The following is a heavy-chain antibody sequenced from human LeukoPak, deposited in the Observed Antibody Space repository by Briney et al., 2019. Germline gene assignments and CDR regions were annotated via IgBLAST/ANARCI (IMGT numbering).Heavy chain of an antibody. V-gene: IGHV3-30*18. CDR1: GFTFSKYG. Sequence: PGRSLRLSCAASGFTFSKYGMHWVRQGPGKGLECVAVISYDGSNKYYADSVKGRITISRDNSKNTLYLQMNSLRAEDTAVYYCAKDRGFSFASGSSELDYWGQGTLVTVSS. D-gene: IGHD3-10*01. CDR2: ISYDGSNK. J-gene: IGHJ4*02. CDR3: AKDRGFSFASGSSELDY.